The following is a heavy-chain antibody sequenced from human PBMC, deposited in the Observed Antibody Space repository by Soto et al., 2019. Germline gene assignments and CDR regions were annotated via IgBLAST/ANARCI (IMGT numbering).Heavy chain of an antibody. Sequence: GASVKVSCKASGYTFTGYYMHWVRQAPGQGLEWMGWINPNSGGTNYAQKFQGWVTMTRDTSISTAYMELSRLRSDDTAVYYCARDSSSGSGGLDYWGQGTLVTVSS. D-gene: IGHD6-6*01. J-gene: IGHJ4*02. V-gene: IGHV1-2*04. CDR2: INPNSGGT. CDR1: GYTFTGYY. CDR3: ARDSSSGSGGLDY.